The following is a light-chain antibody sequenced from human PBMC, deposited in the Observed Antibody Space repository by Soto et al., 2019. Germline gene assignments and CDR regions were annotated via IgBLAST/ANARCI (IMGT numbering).Light chain of an antibody. V-gene: IGLV2-14*01. CDR2: EVS. CDR1: SIGVGDNNY. J-gene: IGLJ1*01. Sequence: QSALAQPASVSGSPGQSITISCSGSSIGVGDNNYVSWYQHHPGKAPKLIIYEVSNRPSGVSNRFSGSSSDNTASLTISGLLPDDEADYYCSSYTTSSTPSYVFGTGTKLTVL. CDR3: SSYTTSSTPSYV.